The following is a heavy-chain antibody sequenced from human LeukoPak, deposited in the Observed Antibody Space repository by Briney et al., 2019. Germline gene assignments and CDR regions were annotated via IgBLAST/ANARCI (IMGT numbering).Heavy chain of an antibody. CDR2: ISSSSSYI. Sequence: GGSLRLSCAASGFTFSSYSMNWVRQAPGKGLEWVSSISSSSSYIYYADSVKGRFTISGDNAKNSLYLQMNSLRAEDTAVYYCASWELGDGYNYGVDYWGQGTLVTVSS. V-gene: IGHV3-21*01. J-gene: IGHJ4*02. D-gene: IGHD5-24*01. CDR3: ASWELGDGYNYGVDY. CDR1: GFTFSSYS.